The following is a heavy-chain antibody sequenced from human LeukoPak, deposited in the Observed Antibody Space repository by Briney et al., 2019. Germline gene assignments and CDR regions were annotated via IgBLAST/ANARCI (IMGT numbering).Heavy chain of an antibody. Sequence: GGSLRLSCAASGFTFSGYWMTWFRQAPGKGLEWVASIKQDGSAKYYVDSVKSRFTISRDNAKNSLYLQMSSLRAEDTAVYYCVRDSYSSTWSGLFDYWGQGTLVTVSS. CDR1: GFTFSGYW. CDR2: IKQDGSAK. D-gene: IGHD6-13*01. CDR3: VRDSYSSTWSGLFDY. V-gene: IGHV3-7*01. J-gene: IGHJ4*02.